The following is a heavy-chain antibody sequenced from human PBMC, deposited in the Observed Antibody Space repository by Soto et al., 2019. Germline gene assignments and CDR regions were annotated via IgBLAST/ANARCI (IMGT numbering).Heavy chain of an antibody. CDR1: GYPFTGYY. CDR3: ARERGPHSSSWFIRYNWFDP. V-gene: IGHV1-2*04. D-gene: IGHD6-13*01. CDR2: INPNSGGT. J-gene: IGHJ5*02. Sequence: GXSVKVSCTASGYPFTGYYMRWVRQAPGQGLEWMGWINPNSGGTNYAQKFQGWVTMTRDTSISTAYMELSRLRSDDTAVYYCARERGPHSSSWFIRYNWFDPWGQGTLVTVSS.